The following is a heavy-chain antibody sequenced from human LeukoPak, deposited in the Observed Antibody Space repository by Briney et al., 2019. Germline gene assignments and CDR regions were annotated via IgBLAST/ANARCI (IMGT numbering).Heavy chain of an antibody. CDR1: GITLSSYG. V-gene: IGHV3-23*01. CDR3: AKRGVVIRVILVGFHKEAYYFDS. D-gene: IGHD3-22*01. CDR2: ISGSGGST. J-gene: IGHJ4*02. Sequence: GGSLRLSCRVSGITLSSYGMSWVRQAPGKGLEWVAGISGSGGSTNYADSVKGRFTISRDNPKNTLYLQMTSLRAEDTAVYFCAKRGVVIRVILVGFHKEAYYFDSWGQGALVTVSS.